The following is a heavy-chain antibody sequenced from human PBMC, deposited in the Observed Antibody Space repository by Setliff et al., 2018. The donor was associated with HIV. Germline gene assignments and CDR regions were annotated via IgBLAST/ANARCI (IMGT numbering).Heavy chain of an antibody. CDR3: ARLNGDYPSYYYLDV. V-gene: IGHV4-31*03. CDR2: IYYSGTT. D-gene: IGHD4-17*01. J-gene: IGHJ6*03. CDR1: GVSLSSDNYY. Sequence: SETLSLTCTVSGVSLSSDNYYWTWIRQSPGKGLEWIGHIYYSGTTQYTPSLQSRVSVSVDRSKNQFSLRLRPVTVADTAVYYCARLNGDYPSYYYLDVWGKGTTVTV.